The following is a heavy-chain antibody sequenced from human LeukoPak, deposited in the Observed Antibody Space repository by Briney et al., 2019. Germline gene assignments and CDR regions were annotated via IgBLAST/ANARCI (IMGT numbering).Heavy chain of an antibody. D-gene: IGHD5/OR15-5a*01. Sequence: GGSLRLSCAASGFTFSSYWMSWVRQAPGKGLQWVANIKQDGSEKNYVGSVKGRFSISRDNAKNSLYLQMNSLRADDTAVYYCARVITVYNVYEEVAEYFQYRGQGTLVTVSS. V-gene: IGHV3-7*01. CDR2: IKQDGSEK. CDR1: GFTFSSYW. J-gene: IGHJ1*01. CDR3: ARVITVYNVYEEVAEYFQY.